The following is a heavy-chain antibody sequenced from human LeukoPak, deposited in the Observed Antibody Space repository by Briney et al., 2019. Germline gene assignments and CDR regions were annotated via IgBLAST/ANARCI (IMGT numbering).Heavy chain of an antibody. J-gene: IGHJ5*02. CDR1: RGTFSSYG. CDR3: AGVGATTSTEFDP. V-gene: IGHV1-69*13. CDR2: IIPIFGTA. Sequence: SVKVSCMASRGTFSSYGISWVRQAPGQGLEWMGGIIPIFGTANYAQKFQGKVTITADVSTRTAYMELSSLKSEDTAVYYCAGVGATTSTEFDPWGQGTLVTVSS. D-gene: IGHD1-26*01.